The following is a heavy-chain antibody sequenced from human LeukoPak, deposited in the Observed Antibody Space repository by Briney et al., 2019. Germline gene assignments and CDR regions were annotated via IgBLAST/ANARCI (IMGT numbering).Heavy chain of an antibody. CDR1: GGTFSSYA. Sequence: SVKVSCKASGGTFSSYAISWVRQAPGQGIEWMGRIIPILGIANYAQKFQGRVTITADKSTSTAYMELSSLRSEDTAVYYCAREGYQLPRQEANWYFDLWGRGTLVTVSS. V-gene: IGHV1-69*04. CDR3: AREGYQLPRQEANWYFDL. CDR2: IIPILGIA. D-gene: IGHD2-2*01. J-gene: IGHJ2*01.